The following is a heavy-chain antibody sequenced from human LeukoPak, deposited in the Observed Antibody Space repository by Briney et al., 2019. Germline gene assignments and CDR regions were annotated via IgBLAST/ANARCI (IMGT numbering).Heavy chain of an antibody. D-gene: IGHD2-21*01. CDR3: ARERRFPVYYFDY. Sequence: GGSLRLSCAASGFTFSDYYMSWIRQAPGKGLEWVSYISNSGNTIYYADSVKGRFTISRDNAKNSLYLQMNSLRAEDTAVYYCARERRFPVYYFDYWGQGTLVTVSS. J-gene: IGHJ4*02. V-gene: IGHV3-11*01. CDR1: GFTFSDYY. CDR2: ISNSGNTI.